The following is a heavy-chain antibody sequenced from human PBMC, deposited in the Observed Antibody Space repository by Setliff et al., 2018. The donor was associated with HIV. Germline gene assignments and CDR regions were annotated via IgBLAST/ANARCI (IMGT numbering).Heavy chain of an antibody. CDR1: SGSFSGYR. J-gene: IGHJ4*02. CDR2: INHRGST. V-gene: IGHV4-34*01. CDR3: ARAPGLYSPADY. D-gene: IGHD5-12*01. Sequence: KPSETLSLTCAVYSGSFSGYRWTWIRQPPGKGLEWIGEINHRGSTIYNPPLKSRVTISVDTSKNQFSLKLSSVTAADTAVYYCARAPGLYSPADYWGQGTLVTVSS.